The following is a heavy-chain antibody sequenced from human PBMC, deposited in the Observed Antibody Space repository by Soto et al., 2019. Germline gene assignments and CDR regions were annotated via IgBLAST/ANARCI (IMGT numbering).Heavy chain of an antibody. V-gene: IGHV2-5*02. CDR3: ANRPRGYAYYFDY. D-gene: IGHD5-12*01. CDR2: IFWDEDK. J-gene: IGHJ4*02. CDR1: GFSLSTRGVA. Sequence: QITLKDSGPTLVKPTQTLTLTCTFSGFSLSTRGVAVGWFHQPPGKSLEWLALIFWDEDKWDSPSLKTRLTIPDDTSKNQVVLTMTSMDPVDTATYFCANRPRGYAYYFDYRGQGTLVTVSS.